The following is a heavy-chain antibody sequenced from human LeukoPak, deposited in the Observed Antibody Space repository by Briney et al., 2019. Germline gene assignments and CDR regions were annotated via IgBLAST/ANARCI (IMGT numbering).Heavy chain of an antibody. Sequence: GGSLRLSCAASGFTFSSYGMDWVRQAPGKGLEWVAVISYDGSNKYYADSVKGRFTISRDNSKNTLYLQMNSLRAEDTAVYYCAKDWGSAVAGTAGEFDYWGQGTLVTVSS. CDR3: AKDWGSAVAGTAGEFDY. CDR2: ISYDGSNK. D-gene: IGHD6-19*01. J-gene: IGHJ4*02. CDR1: GFTFSSYG. V-gene: IGHV3-30*18.